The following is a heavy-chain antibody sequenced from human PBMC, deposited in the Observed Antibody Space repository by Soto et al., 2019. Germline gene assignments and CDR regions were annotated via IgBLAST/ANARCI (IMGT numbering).Heavy chain of an antibody. Sequence: SETLSLTCAVSGGSISSSNWWSWVRQPPGKGLEWIGEIYHSGSTNYNPSLKSRVTISVDKSKNQFSLKLSSVTAADTAVYYCARERDCSGGSCYSRNWFDPWGQGTLVTVSS. CDR2: IYHSGST. J-gene: IGHJ5*02. CDR3: ARERDCSGGSCYSRNWFDP. D-gene: IGHD2-15*01. CDR1: GGSISSSNW. V-gene: IGHV4-4*02.